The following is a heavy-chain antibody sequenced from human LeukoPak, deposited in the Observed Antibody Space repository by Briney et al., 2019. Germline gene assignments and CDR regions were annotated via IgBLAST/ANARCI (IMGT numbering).Heavy chain of an antibody. Sequence: GGSLRLSCAASGFTFDDYAMHWVHQAPGKGLEWVSLISGDGSRTYHADSVKGRFTISRDNSKNSLYLQMNSLRTEDTAFYYCAKVRPTRFVESSGWLELGYWGQGTLVTVSS. CDR1: GFTFDDYA. V-gene: IGHV3-43*02. CDR3: AKVRPTRFVESSGWLELGY. D-gene: IGHD6-19*01. J-gene: IGHJ4*02. CDR2: ISGDGSRT.